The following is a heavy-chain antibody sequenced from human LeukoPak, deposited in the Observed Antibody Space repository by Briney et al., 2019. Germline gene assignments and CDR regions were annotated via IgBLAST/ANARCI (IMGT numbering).Heavy chain of an antibody. CDR3: AGSPRAAAGTDY. CDR1: GYTFTSYD. CDR2: MNPNSGNT. D-gene: IGHD6-13*01. V-gene: IGHV1-8*01. Sequence: ASVKVSCKASGYTFTSYDINWVRQATGQGLEWMGWMNPNSGNTGYAQKFQGRVTMTRNTSISTAYMELSSLRSEDTAVYYCAGSPRAAAGTDYWARGTLVTVSS. J-gene: IGHJ4*02.